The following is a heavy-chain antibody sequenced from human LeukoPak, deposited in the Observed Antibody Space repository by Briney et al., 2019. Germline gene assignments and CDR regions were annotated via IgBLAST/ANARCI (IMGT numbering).Heavy chain of an antibody. CDR2: IYYSGST. CDR1: GGSISSSSYY. D-gene: IGHD5-18*01. CDR3: ARLRGYSYGFFDY. V-gene: IGHV4-39*01. J-gene: IGHJ4*02. Sequence: SETLSLTCTVSGGSISSSSYYWGWNRQPPGKGLEWIGSIYYSGSTYYNPSLKSRVTITVDTSKNQFSLKLSSVTAADTAVYYCARLRGYSYGFFDYWGQGTLVTVSS.